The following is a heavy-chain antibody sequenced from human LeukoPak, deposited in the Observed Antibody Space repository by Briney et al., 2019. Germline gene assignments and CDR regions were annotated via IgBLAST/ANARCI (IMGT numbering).Heavy chain of an antibody. Sequence: GGSLRLSCAASGFTFSNAWMSWVRQAPGKGLEWVGRIKSKTDGGTTDYAAPVKGRFTISRDDSKNTLYLQMSSLKTEDTAVYYCTTEYTIYGDFANDYWGQGTLVTVSS. J-gene: IGHJ4*02. CDR3: TTEYTIYGDFANDY. CDR1: GFTFSNAW. CDR2: IKSKTDGGTT. V-gene: IGHV3-15*01. D-gene: IGHD4-17*01.